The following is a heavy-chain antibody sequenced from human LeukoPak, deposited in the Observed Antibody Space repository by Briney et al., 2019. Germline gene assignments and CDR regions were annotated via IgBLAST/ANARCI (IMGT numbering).Heavy chain of an antibody. CDR1: GYTFTSYD. CDR2: MNPNSGNT. CDR3: ASSSAAGALLYYYGMDV. V-gene: IGHV1-8*01. J-gene: IGHJ6*02. Sequence: GASVKVSCKASGYTFTSYDINWVRQATGQGLEWMGWMNPNSGNTGYAQKFQGRVTMTRNTSISTAYMELSSLRSEDTAVYYCASSSAAGALLYYYGMDVWGQGTTVTVSS. D-gene: IGHD6-13*01.